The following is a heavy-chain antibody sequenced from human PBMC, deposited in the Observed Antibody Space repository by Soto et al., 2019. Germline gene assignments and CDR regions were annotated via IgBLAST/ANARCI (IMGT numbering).Heavy chain of an antibody. CDR1: GYSFTSYW. J-gene: IGHJ4*02. V-gene: IGHV5-10-1*01. Sequence: GESLKISCKGSGYSFTSYWISWVRQMPGKGLEWMGRIDPSDSYTNYSPSFQGHVTISADKSISTAYLQWSSLKASDTAMYYCASSSWYYYDSSGPFDDWGQGTLVTVSS. D-gene: IGHD3-22*01. CDR2: IDPSDSYT. CDR3: ASSSWYYYDSSGPFDD.